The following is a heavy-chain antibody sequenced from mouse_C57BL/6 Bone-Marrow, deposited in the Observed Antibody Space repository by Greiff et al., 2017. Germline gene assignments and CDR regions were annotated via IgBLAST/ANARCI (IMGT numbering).Heavy chain of an antibody. CDR3: TTIHYYDNYFYAMDY. CDR1: GFNIKDYY. D-gene: IGHD2-1*01. Sequence: EVQLQQSGAELVRPGASVKLSCTASGFNIKDYYMHWVKQRPEQGLEWIGRIDPEDGDTEYAPKFQGKATMTADTSSNTAYLQLSSLTSEDTAVYYCTTIHYYDNYFYAMDYWGQGTSVTVSS. CDR2: IDPEDGDT. J-gene: IGHJ4*01. V-gene: IGHV14-1*01.